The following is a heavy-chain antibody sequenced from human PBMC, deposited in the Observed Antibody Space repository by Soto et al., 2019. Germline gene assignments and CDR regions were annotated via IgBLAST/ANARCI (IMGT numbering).Heavy chain of an antibody. V-gene: IGHV4-59*12. CDR1: GGSISSYY. J-gene: IGHJ4*02. CDR2: IYYSGST. Sequence: QVQLQESGPGLVKPSETLSLTCTVSGGSISSYYCGWIRQPPGKGLEWIGSIYYSGSTNYNPSLKSRVTISVDTSKNQIALKLSSVTAADTAVYYCARLAVTAFDYWGQGTLVTVSS. CDR3: ARLAVTAFDY. D-gene: IGHD2-21*02.